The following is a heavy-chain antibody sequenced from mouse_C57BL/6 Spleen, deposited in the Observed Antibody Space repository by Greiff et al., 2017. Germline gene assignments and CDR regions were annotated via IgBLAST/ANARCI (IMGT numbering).Heavy chain of an antibody. Sequence: QVQLQQPGAELVKPGASVKLSCKASGYTFTSYWMQWVKQRPGQGLEWIGEIDPTDSYPNYNQKFKGKATLTVDTSSSTAYMQLRSLTSEDSAVYYCARGGKPYYFDYWGQGTTLTVSS. V-gene: IGHV1-50*01. D-gene: IGHD6-1*01. CDR1: GYTFTSYW. CDR2: IDPTDSYP. J-gene: IGHJ2*01. CDR3: ARGGKPYYFDY.